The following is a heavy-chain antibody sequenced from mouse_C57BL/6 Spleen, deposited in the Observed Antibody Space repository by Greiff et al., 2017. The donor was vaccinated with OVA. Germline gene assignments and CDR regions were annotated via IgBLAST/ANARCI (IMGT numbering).Heavy chain of an antibody. V-gene: IGHV1-82*01. Sequence: VQLQQSGPELVKPGASVKISCKASGYAFSSSWMNWVKQRPGKGLEWIGRIYPGDGDTNYNGKFKGKATLTADKSSSTAYMQLSSLTSEDSAVYFGASGRNYGSSPFDYWGQGTTLTVSS. CDR2: IYPGDGDT. J-gene: IGHJ2*01. CDR3: ASGRNYGSSPFDY. CDR1: GYAFSSSW. D-gene: IGHD1-1*01.